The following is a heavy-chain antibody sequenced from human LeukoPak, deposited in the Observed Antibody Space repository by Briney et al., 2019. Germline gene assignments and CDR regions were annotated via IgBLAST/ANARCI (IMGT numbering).Heavy chain of an antibody. CDR1: GGSFSGYY. CDR2: IYTSGST. J-gene: IGHJ6*03. CDR3: ARDSRWYYYYYMDV. V-gene: IGHV4-4*07. Sequence: SETLSLTCAVYGGSFSGYYWSWIRQPAGKGLEWIGRIYTSGSTNYNPSLKSRVTMSVDTSKNQFSLKLSSVTAADTAVYYCARDSRWYYYYYMDVWGKGTTVTISS. D-gene: IGHD6-13*01.